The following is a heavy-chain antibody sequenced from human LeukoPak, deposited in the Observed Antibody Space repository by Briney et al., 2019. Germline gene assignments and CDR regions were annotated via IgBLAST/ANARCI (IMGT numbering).Heavy chain of an antibody. CDR1: RYTFTGYY. D-gene: IGHD2-21*02. CDR2: INPNSGGT. CDR3: AGGFDEYCGGDCYLWYFDY. V-gene: IGHV1-2*02. J-gene: IGHJ4*02. Sequence: ASVKVSCKASRYTFTGYYLHGVRQAPGQGPEWMGWINPNSGGTNYAQKFQGRVTMTRDTSSSTAYMELSRLRSDDTAVYYCAGGFDEYCGGDCYLWYFDYWGQGTLVTVSS.